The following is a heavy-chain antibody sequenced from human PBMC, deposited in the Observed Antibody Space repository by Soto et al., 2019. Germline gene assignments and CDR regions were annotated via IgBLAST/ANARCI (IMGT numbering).Heavy chain of an antibody. CDR3: ARVRAYSSSTSCYTYDY. J-gene: IGHJ4*02. D-gene: IGHD2-2*02. Sequence: ASVKVSCKASGYTFTSYGISWVRQAPGQGLEWMGWISAYNGNTNYAQKLQGRVTMTTDTSTSTAYMELRSLRSDDTAVYYCARVRAYSSSTSCYTYDYWGQGTLVTVSS. V-gene: IGHV1-18*01. CDR1: GYTFTSYG. CDR2: ISAYNGNT.